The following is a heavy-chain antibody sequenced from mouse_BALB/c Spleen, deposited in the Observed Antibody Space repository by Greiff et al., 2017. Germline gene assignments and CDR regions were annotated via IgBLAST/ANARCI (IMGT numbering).Heavy chain of an antibody. J-gene: IGHJ4*01. V-gene: IGHV14-3*02. CDR2: IDPANGNT. D-gene: IGHD3-3*01. Sequence: EVQLQQSGAELVKPGASVKLSCTASGFNIKDTYMHWVKQRPEQGLEWIGRIDPANGNTKYDPKFQGKATITADTSSNTAYLQLSSLTSEDTAVYYCATPLGQRDYAMDYWGQGTSVTVSS. CDR3: ATPLGQRDYAMDY. CDR1: GFNIKDTY.